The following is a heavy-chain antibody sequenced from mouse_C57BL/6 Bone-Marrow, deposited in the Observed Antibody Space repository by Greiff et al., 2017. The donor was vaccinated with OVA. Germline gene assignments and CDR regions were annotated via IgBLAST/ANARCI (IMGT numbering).Heavy chain of an antibody. J-gene: IGHJ3*01. Sequence: QVQLQQSGAELARPGASVKLSCKASGYTFTSYGISWWKRRMGRGFRGIGEIYPRSGNTYYNEKFKGKATLTADKSSSTAYMELRSLTSEDSAVYFCARFRPAWFAYWGQGTLVTVSA. CDR2: IYPRSGNT. CDR3: ARFRPAWFAY. V-gene: IGHV1-81*01. CDR1: GYTFTSYG.